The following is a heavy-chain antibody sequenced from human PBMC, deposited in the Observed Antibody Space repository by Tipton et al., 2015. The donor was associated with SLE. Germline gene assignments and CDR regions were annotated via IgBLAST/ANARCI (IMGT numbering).Heavy chain of an antibody. CDR1: GFLFRDYF. Sequence: GSLRLSCTAPGFLFRDYFFDWVRRSPGKGLEWIARSRDKENRYSTQYAASVRGRFTTSRDESRNSVYLQMNSLKSEDTAVYYCVRLSRYNRDWNPDSWGRGTLVTVSS. J-gene: IGHJ4*02. CDR2: SRDKENRYST. V-gene: IGHV3-72*01. CDR3: VRLSRYNRDWNPDS. D-gene: IGHD1-1*01.